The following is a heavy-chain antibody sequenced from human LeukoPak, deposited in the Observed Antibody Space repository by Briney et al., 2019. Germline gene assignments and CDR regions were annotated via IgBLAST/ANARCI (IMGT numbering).Heavy chain of an antibody. CDR1: EFTFRSNA. Sequence: GGSLRLSCAASEFTFRSNAIHWVRQAPGKGLEWVAEISYDGGNTYYADSVKGRFTISRDNSKNTLYLQMNSLRAEDTAVYYCAKEGTGIHFDYWGQGTLVTVSS. V-gene: IGHV3-30-3*01. CDR3: AKEGTGIHFDY. J-gene: IGHJ4*02. CDR2: ISYDGGNT. D-gene: IGHD1-1*01.